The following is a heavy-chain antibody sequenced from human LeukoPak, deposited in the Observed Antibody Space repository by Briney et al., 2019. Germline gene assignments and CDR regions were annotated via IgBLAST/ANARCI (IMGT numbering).Heavy chain of an antibody. Sequence: ASVKVSCEVSGYTLTELSMHWVRQAPGKGLEWMGGFDPEDGETIYAQKFQGRVTMTEDTSTDTAYMELSSLRSEDTAVYYCATPSSWGSGAFDIWGQGTMVTVSS. CDR3: ATPSSWGSGAFDI. CDR1: GYTLTELS. J-gene: IGHJ3*02. CDR2: FDPEDGET. V-gene: IGHV1-24*01. D-gene: IGHD7-27*01.